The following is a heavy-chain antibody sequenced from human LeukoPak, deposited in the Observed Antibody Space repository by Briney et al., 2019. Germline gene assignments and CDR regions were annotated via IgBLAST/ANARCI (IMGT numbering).Heavy chain of an antibody. CDR2: ISSSGNSI. V-gene: IGHV3-11*01. J-gene: IGHJ4*02. CDR3: AREMEGDYGSGTFFDL. D-gene: IGHD3-10*01. CDR1: EFVFSDYY. Sequence: GGSLRLFCAASEFVFSDYYMSWVRQAPGKGLEWVSYISSSGNSIYYADSVKGRLTISRDNAKNSLYLQMNSLRAEDTAVYYCAREMEGDYGSGTFFDLWGQGNMVTVSS.